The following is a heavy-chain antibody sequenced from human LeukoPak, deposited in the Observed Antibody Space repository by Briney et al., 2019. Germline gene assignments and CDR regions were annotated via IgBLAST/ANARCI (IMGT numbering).Heavy chain of an antibody. CDR1: GFIVSSHY. J-gene: IGHJ5*02. CDR2: IYFSGST. Sequence: GGSLRLSCAASGFIVSSHYMGWVRQAPGMGLEWVSVIYFSGSTYYADSVKGRFTISRDNSKNTVYLQMNSLRTEDTAVYYCARDYGGAFRGWFDPWGQGTLVTVSS. D-gene: IGHD4-23*01. CDR3: ARDYGGAFRGWFDP. V-gene: IGHV3-66*03.